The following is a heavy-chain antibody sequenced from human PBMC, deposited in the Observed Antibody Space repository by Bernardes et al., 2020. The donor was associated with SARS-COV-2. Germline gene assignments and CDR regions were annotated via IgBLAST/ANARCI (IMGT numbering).Heavy chain of an antibody. CDR3: ARQDIGAIFGVVITPAGMDG. J-gene: IGHJ6*02. D-gene: IGHD3-3*01. Sequence: SETLSLTCTVSGCSISSYYWSWIRQPPGKGLEWIGYIYYSGSTNYNPSLKSRVTISVDTSKNQFSLKLSSVTAADTAVYYCARQDIGAIFGVVITPAGMDGWGQGTTVTVSS. CDR1: GCSISSYY. V-gene: IGHV4-59*08. CDR2: IYYSGST.